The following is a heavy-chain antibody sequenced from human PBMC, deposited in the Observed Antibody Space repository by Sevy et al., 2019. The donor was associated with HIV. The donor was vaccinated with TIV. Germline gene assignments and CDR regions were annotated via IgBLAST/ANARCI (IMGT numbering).Heavy chain of an antibody. Sequence: GGSLRLSCAASGFTFSDYYITWIRQVPGRGLQWVSSITSSGTSIYYADSVTGRFTTSRDNAKNSLFLQMNSLRADDTAVYYCARSPTVGATELDYWCQGTLVTVSS. V-gene: IGHV3-11*01. CDR2: ITSSGTSI. CDR1: GFTFSDYY. D-gene: IGHD1-26*01. CDR3: ARSPTVGATELDY. J-gene: IGHJ4*02.